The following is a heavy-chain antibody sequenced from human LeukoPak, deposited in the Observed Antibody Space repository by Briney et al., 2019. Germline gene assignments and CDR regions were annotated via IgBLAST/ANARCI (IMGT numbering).Heavy chain of an antibody. D-gene: IGHD1-26*01. CDR1: GFTFSSYA. J-gene: IGHJ4*02. V-gene: IGHV3-21*01. CDR3: ARARAQVGATGIDY. CDR2: ISSSSSYI. Sequence: GGSLRLSCAASGFTFSSYAMSWVRQAPGKGLEWVSSISSSSSYIYYADSVKGRFTISRDNAKNSLYLQMNSLRAEDTAVYYCARARAQVGATGIDYWGQGTLVTVSS.